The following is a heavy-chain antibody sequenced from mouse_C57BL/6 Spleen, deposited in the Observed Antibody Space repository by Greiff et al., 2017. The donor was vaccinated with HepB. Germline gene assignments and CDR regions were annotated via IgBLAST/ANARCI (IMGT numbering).Heavy chain of an antibody. CDR3: ARNYGRNYFDY. D-gene: IGHD1-1*01. CDR2: INPYNGDT. CDR1: GYSFTGYF. J-gene: IGHJ2*01. V-gene: IGHV1-20*01. Sequence: VQLKESGPELVKPGDSVKISCKASGYSFTGYFMNWVMQSHGKSLEWIGRINPYNGDTFYNQKFKGKATLTVDKSSSTAHMELRSLTSEDSAVYYCARNYGRNYFDYWGQGTTLTVSS.